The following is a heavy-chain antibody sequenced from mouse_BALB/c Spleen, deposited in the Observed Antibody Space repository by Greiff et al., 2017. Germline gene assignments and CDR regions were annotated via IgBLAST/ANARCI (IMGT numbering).Heavy chain of an antibody. J-gene: IGHJ3*01. D-gene: IGHD2-4*01. CDR1: GFSLTSYG. Sequence: VHLVESGPGLVQPSQSLSITCTVSGFSLTSYGVHWVRQSPGKGLEWLGVIWSGGSTDYNAAFISRLSISKDNSKSQVFFTMNSLQANDTAIYYCARVGEDDYRFPYWGQGTLVTVSA. CDR2: IWSGGST. CDR3: ARVGEDDYRFPY. V-gene: IGHV2-2*02.